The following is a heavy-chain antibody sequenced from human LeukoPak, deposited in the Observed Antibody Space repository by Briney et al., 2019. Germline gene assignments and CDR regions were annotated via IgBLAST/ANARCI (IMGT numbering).Heavy chain of an antibody. Sequence: GGSLRLSCTASGFTFSDYYMSWIRQAPGKGLEWVSYISKTDSSTNYADSVRGRFTISRGDAKSSLYLQMNSLRAVDTAVYYCARVMGSYATDYWGQGTLVTVSS. V-gene: IGHV3-11*04. CDR1: GFTFSDYY. CDR2: ISKTDSST. CDR3: ARVMGSYATDY. J-gene: IGHJ4*02. D-gene: IGHD3-16*01.